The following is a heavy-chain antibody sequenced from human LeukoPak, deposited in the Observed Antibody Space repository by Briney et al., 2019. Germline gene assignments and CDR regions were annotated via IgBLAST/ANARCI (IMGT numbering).Heavy chain of an antibody. V-gene: IGHV3-30*04. CDR3: TRDLSGHYSIDY. CDR1: GFTFSSYA. D-gene: IGHD3-22*01. J-gene: IGHJ4*02. Sequence: QTGGSLRLSCAASGFTFSSYAIHWVRQAPGKGLEWVAFISNNGRNKDYADSVKGRFTISRDNSKNALYLQINSLRPEDTAVYYCTRDLSGHYSIDYWGQGTLVTVSS. CDR2: ISNNGRNK.